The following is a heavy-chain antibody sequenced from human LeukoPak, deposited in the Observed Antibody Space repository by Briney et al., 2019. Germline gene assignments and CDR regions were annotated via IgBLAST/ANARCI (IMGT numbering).Heavy chain of an antibody. V-gene: IGHV3-30*02. CDR1: GFTFSTSA. D-gene: IGHD4-17*01. CDR3: AKGEGYSDYGDYYEYNWFDP. CDR2: IRYDESNK. J-gene: IGHJ5*02. Sequence: GGSLRLSCAASGFTFSTSAMHWVRQAPGKGLEWVAFIRYDESNKYYADSVKGRFTISRDNSKNTPNLQMNSLRAEDTAVYYCAKGEGYSDYGDYYEYNWFDPWGQGTLVTVSS.